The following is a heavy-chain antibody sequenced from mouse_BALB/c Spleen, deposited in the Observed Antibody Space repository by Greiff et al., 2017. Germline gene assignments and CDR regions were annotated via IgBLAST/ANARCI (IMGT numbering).Heavy chain of an antibody. D-gene: IGHD1-1*01. J-gene: IGHJ4*01. CDR1: GFNIKDTY. V-gene: IGHV14-3*02. Sequence: EEKLMESGAELVKPGASVKLSCTASGFNIKDTYMHWVKQRPEQGLEWIGRIDPANGNTKYDPKFQGKATITADTSSNTAYLQLSSLTSEDTAVYYCARDYGSSPMDYWGQGTSVTVSS. CDR3: ARDYGSSPMDY. CDR2: IDPANGNT.